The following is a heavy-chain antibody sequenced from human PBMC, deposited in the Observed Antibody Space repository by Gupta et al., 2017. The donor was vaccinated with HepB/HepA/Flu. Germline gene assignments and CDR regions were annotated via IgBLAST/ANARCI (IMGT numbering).Heavy chain of an antibody. CDR1: GGSISMSSYY. V-gene: IGHV4-39*01. CDR3: ARPSYGDYLLACDY. CDR2: IYYSGNT. Sequence: QLQLQESGPGLVKPSETLSLTCNVSGGSISMSSYYWGWLRQSPGKRLQWIGSIYYSGNTYYNPSLKSRITISVDTSKNQFSLKLNSVTAADTAVYYGARPSYGDYLLACDYWGHGTPGSVSS. J-gene: IGHJ4*01. D-gene: IGHD4-17*01.